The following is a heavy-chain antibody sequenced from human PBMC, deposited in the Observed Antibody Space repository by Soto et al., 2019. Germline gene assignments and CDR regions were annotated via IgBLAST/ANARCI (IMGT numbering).Heavy chain of an antibody. CDR3: ARDAAAGLNDY. CDR2: ISAYNGNT. D-gene: IGHD6-13*01. V-gene: IGHV1-18*01. CDR1: GYTFTSYG. J-gene: IGHJ4*02. Sequence: QVQLVQSGAEVKKPGASVKVSCKASGYTFTSYGISWVRQAPGQGLEWMGWISAYNGNTKYVQKFQGRVTMTTDTSTSTANTELRSLRSDDTAVYYCARDAAAGLNDYWGQGTLVTVSS.